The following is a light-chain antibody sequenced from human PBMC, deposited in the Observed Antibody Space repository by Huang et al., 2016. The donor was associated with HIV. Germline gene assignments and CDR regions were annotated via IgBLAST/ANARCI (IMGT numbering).Light chain of an antibody. CDR3: QQRNNWPPWT. CDR2: DAS. J-gene: IGKJ1*01. CDR1: QRIGSY. Sequence: EIVLTQSPATLSLSPGEGATLSCRASQRIGSYLAWDQQRPGQAPRLLIYDASIRATGIPARFSGRGSGTDVPLTIGSLEPEDFAVYYCQQRNNWPPWTFGQGTKV. V-gene: IGKV3-11*01.